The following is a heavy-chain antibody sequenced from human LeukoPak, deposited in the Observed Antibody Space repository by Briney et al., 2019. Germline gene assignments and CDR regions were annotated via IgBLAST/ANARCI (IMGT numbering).Heavy chain of an antibody. CDR2: TIPIFGTA. D-gene: IGHD2-2*01. Sequence: GASVKVSCKASGGTFSSYAISWVRQAPGQGLEWMGGTIPIFGTANYAQKFQGRVTITADESTNTAYMELSSLRSEDTAVYYCAKISDCSSTSCPLGDDYWGQGTLVTVSS. J-gene: IGHJ4*02. CDR3: AKISDCSSTSCPLGDDY. CDR1: GGTFSSYA. V-gene: IGHV1-69*13.